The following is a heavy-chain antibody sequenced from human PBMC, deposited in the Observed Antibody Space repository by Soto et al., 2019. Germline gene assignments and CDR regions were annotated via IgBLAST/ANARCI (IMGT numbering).Heavy chain of an antibody. CDR1: GGSLNITNW. V-gene: IGHV4-4*02. CDR2: IHHSGNA. CDR3: VRDQRVYYHDGSGYYDY. J-gene: IGHJ4*02. Sequence: SETLSLTCAVSGGSLNITNWWSWVRQPPGKGLEWIGEIHHSGNANYNPSLKSRVTMSVDRSKNQFSLKLNSVTAADTAVYYCVRDQRVYYHDGSGYYDYWGQGALVTVSS. D-gene: IGHD3-22*01.